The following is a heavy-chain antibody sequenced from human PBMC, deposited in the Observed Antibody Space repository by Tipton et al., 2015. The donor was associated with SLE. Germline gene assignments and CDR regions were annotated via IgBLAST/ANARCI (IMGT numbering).Heavy chain of an antibody. CDR2: ISYSGNT. D-gene: IGHD5-12*01. CDR1: GDSISGYY. J-gene: IGHJ4*02. CDR3: ARHPPRGGSGYALDN. Sequence: TLSLTCNVSGDSISGYYWNWIRQPPGKGLEWVGFISYSGNTNYNPSLKSRVTISVDTSKNQFSLKLSSVTAADTAVYYCARHPPRGGSGYALDNWGQGTLVTVSS. V-gene: IGHV4-59*08.